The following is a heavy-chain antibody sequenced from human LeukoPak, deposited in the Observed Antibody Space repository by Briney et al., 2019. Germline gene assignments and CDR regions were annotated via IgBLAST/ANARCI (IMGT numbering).Heavy chain of an antibody. CDR1: GASISNGGYY. V-gene: IGHV4-31*03. J-gene: IGHJ5*02. Sequence: SETLPLTCSVSGASISNGGYYWIWIRQHPGKGLEWIGNIYNSGNTYYNPSLKSRITISVDTSKNQFSLKLRSVTAADTAVYYCAVYVDYGFDPSGQGTLVTVSS. D-gene: IGHD4-17*01. CDR3: AVYVDYGFDP. CDR2: IYNSGNT.